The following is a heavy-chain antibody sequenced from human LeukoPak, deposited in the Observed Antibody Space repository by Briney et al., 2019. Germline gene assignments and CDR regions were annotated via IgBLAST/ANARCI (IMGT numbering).Heavy chain of an antibody. V-gene: IGHV3-74*01. CDR3: ARGGNYPFDY. CDR1: GFTFSSYW. Sequence: PGRSLRLSCAASGFTFSSYWMHWVRQAPGKGLVWVSRINSDGSSTNYADSVKGRFTISRDNAKDTLYLQMNSLRAEDTAVYYCARGGNYPFDYWGQGTLVTVSS. J-gene: IGHJ4*02. CDR2: INSDGSST. D-gene: IGHD1-14*01.